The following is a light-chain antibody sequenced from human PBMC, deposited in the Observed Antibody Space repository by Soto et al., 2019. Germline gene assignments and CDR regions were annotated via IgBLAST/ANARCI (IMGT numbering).Light chain of an antibody. CDR1: QSVSSY. Sequence: EIVFTQSPATLYLSPGERATLSCRASQSVSSYLAWYQQKPGQAPRLLIYDASNRATGIPARFSGSGSGTDFTLTISRLEPEDFAVYYCQQYGSSPSITFGQGTRLEI. CDR3: QQYGSSPSIT. CDR2: DAS. V-gene: IGKV3-20*01. J-gene: IGKJ5*01.